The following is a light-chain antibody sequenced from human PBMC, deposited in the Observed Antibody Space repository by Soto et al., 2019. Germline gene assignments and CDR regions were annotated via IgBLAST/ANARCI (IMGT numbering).Light chain of an antibody. Sequence: EIVMTQSPATLSVSPGARATLSCRASQSVSSNLAWYQHKPGQAPRLLIYGASTRSTGIPARFSGSGSGTEFTLAITSLQSEDFAVDYCQQYNNWPWTFGKGIKVEIK. CDR2: GAS. V-gene: IGKV3-15*01. CDR1: QSVSSN. CDR3: QQYNNWPWT. J-gene: IGKJ1*01.